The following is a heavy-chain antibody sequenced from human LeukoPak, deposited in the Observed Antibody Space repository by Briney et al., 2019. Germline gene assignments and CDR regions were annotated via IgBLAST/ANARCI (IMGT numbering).Heavy chain of an antibody. J-gene: IGHJ5*02. D-gene: IGHD4-17*01. Sequence: GASVKVSCKASGGTFSSYAISWVRQAPGQGLEWMGRIIPILGIANYAQKFQGRVTITADKSTSTAYMELSSLRSEDTAVYYCARMDDYGDDYWFDPWGQGTLVTVSS. V-gene: IGHV1-69*04. CDR1: GGTFSSYA. CDR2: IIPILGIA. CDR3: ARMDDYGDDYWFDP.